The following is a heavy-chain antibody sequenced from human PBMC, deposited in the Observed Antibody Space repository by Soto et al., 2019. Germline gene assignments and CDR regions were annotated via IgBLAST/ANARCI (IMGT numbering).Heavy chain of an antibody. Sequence: QVQLQESGPGLVKPSQTLSLTCTVSGGSISSGDYYWSWIRQPPGKGLEWIGYIYYSGSTYYNPSLKIRVTISVDTSKNQFSLKLSSVTAADTAVYYCASGYCSGGSCYSHYYYGMDVWGQGTTVTVSS. V-gene: IGHV4-30-4*01. J-gene: IGHJ6*02. CDR1: GGSISSGDYY. D-gene: IGHD2-15*01. CDR3: ASGYCSGGSCYSHYYYGMDV. CDR2: IYYSGST.